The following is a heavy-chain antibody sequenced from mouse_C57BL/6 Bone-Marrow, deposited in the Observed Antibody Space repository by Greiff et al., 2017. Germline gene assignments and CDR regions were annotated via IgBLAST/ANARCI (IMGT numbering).Heavy chain of an antibody. V-gene: IGHV1-19*01. J-gene: IGHJ3*01. CDR2: INPYNGGT. D-gene: IGHD1-1*01. CDR1: GYTFTDYY. CDR3: ARDYGSSPFAY. Sequence: VQLQQSGPVLVKPGASVKMSCKASGYTFTDYYMDWVKQSHGKSLEWIGVINPYNGGTSYNKKFKGKATLTVDKSSNTVYMELNSLTSEDSAVYCCARDYGSSPFAYWGQGTLVTVSA.